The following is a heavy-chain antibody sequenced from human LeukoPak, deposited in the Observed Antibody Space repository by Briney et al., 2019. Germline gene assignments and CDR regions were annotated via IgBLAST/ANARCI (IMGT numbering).Heavy chain of an antibody. CDR2: ISYDGSNK. V-gene: IGHV3-30*03. CDR3: ASGDCGGDCYPDHAFDI. CDR1: GFTFSSYG. D-gene: IGHD2-21*02. J-gene: IGHJ3*02. Sequence: GGSLRLSCAASGFTFSSYGMPWVRQAPGKGLEWVAVISYDGSNKYYADSVKGRFTISRDNSKNTLYLQMNSLRAEDTAVYYCASGDCGGDCYPDHAFDIWGQGTMVTVSS.